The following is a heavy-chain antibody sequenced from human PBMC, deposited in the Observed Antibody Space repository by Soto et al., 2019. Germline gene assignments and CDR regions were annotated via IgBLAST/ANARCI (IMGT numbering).Heavy chain of an antibody. CDR3: ARKGNVDIVATDY. CDR1: GGSFSGYY. J-gene: IGHJ4*02. Sequence: SETLSLTCAVYGGSFSGYYWSWIRQPPGKGLEWIGEINHSGSANYNPSLKSRVTISVDTSKNQFSLKLSSVTATDTAVYYCARKGNVDIVATDYWGQGTLVTVSS. D-gene: IGHD5-12*01. CDR2: INHSGSA. V-gene: IGHV4-34*01.